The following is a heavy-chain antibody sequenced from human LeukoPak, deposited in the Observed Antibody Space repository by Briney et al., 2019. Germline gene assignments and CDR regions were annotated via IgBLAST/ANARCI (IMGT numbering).Heavy chain of an antibody. CDR1: GGSFSGYY. CDR3: ARVKRDIVATMIDY. D-gene: IGHD5-12*01. Sequence: PSETLSLTCTVSGGSFSGYYWTWIRQPPGKELEWIGYIYSSGGAIYNPSLKSRVTISVDTSKNQFSLKLSSVTAADTAVYYCARVKRDIVATMIDYWGQGTLVTVSS. V-gene: IGHV4-4*09. CDR2: IYSSGGA. J-gene: IGHJ4*02.